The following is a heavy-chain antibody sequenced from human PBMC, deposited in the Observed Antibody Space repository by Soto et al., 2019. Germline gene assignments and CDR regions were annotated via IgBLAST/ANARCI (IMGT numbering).Heavy chain of an antibody. CDR1: GGTFSSYT. CDR2: IIPILGIA. J-gene: IGHJ3*02. CDR3: ARVRLPTVTIFGVADHDAFDI. Sequence: ASVKVSCKASGGTFSSYTISWVRQAPGQGLEWMGRIIPILGIANYAQKFQGRVTITADKSTSTAYMELSSLRSEDTAVYYCARVRLPTVTIFGVADHDAFDIWGQGTMVTVSS. D-gene: IGHD3-3*01. V-gene: IGHV1-69*02.